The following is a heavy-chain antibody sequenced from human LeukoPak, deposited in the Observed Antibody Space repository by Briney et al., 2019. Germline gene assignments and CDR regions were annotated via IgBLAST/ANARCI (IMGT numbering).Heavy chain of an antibody. D-gene: IGHD2-21*02. CDR3: VSGGDSGY. CDR1: GFTFSGYA. J-gene: IGHJ4*02. CDR2: ITPAGSEK. Sequence: GGSLRLSCAASGFTFSGYAMSWARQAPGKGLEWVASITPAGSEKYYANSMKGRFTISRDNAKNSLFLQMNSLRADDTGVYFCVSGGDSGYWGQGTLVTVSS. V-gene: IGHV3-7*03.